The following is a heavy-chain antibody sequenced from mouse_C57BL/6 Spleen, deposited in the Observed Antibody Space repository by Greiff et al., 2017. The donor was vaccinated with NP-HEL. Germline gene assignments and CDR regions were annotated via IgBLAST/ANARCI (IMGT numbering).Heavy chain of an antibody. CDR3: ARRGGYGNYRVYYFDY. Sequence: EVQLQQSGAELVKPGASVKLSCTASGFNIKDYYMHWVKQRTEQGLEWIGRIDPEDGETKYAPKFQGKATTPADTSSNTTYQQLSSLTSEDTSVYYCARRGGYGNYRVYYFDYWGQGTTLTVSS. J-gene: IGHJ2*01. V-gene: IGHV14-2*01. D-gene: IGHD2-1*01. CDR1: GFNIKDYY. CDR2: IDPEDGET.